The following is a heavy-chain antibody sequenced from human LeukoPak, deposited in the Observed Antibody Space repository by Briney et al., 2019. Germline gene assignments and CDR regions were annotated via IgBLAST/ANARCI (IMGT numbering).Heavy chain of an antibody. V-gene: IGHV3-20*01. CDR2: INWNGGST. CDR3: ARDNGNYYGSGSYYPPGMDV. J-gene: IGHJ6*02. CDR1: GFTFDDYG. D-gene: IGHD3-10*01. Sequence: GGSLRLSCAASGFTFDDYGMSWVRQAPGKGLEWVSGINWNGGSTGYADSVKGRFTISRDNAKNSLYLQTNSLRAEDTALYHCARDNGNYYGSGSYYPPGMDVWGQGTTVTVSS.